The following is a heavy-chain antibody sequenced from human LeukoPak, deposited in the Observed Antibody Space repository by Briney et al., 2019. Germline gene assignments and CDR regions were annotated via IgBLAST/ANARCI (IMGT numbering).Heavy chain of an antibody. Sequence: ASVKVSCKASGYTFTGYYMHWVRQAPGQGLEWMGWINPNSGGTNYAQKFQGRVTMTRDTSISTAYMELSRLRSDDTAVYYCARGHCSSTSCYSGKNWFDPWGKGTTVTVSS. D-gene: IGHD2-2*01. CDR1: GYTFTGYY. V-gene: IGHV1-2*02. CDR3: ARGHCSSTSCYSGKNWFDP. CDR2: INPNSGGT. J-gene: IGHJ6*04.